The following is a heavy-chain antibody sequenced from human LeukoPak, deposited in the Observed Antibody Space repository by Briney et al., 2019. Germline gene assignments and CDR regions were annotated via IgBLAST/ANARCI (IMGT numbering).Heavy chain of an antibody. V-gene: IGHV3-74*01. CDR1: RFTFSNYW. D-gene: IGHD4-23*01. J-gene: IGHJ4*02. CDR3: ARVDGGNTIDY. Sequence: PGGSLRLSCVASRFTFSNYWMHWVRQAPGKGLVWVSYISPDGSTTRYADSVKGRFTISRDNAKNTLYLQMNSLRAEDTALYYCARVDGGNTIDYWGQGTLVTVSS. CDR2: ISPDGSTT.